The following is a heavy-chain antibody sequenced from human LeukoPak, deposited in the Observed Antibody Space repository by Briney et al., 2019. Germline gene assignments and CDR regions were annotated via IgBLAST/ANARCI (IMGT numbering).Heavy chain of an antibody. J-gene: IGHJ3*02. CDR1: GFTFSSYG. D-gene: IGHD5-18*01. CDR3: AKDRVTRGYSYGTDAFDI. V-gene: IGHV3-30*02. Sequence: GGSLRLSCAASGFTFSSYGMHWVRQAPGKGLEWVAFIRYDGSNKYYADSVKGRFTISRDNSKNTLYLKMNSLKAEDTALYYCAKDRVTRGYSYGTDAFDICGQGTMFTVSS. CDR2: IRYDGSNK.